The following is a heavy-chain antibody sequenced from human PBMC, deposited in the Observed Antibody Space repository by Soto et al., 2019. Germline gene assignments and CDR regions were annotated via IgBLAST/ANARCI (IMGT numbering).Heavy chain of an antibody. CDR1: GGSFSGYY. D-gene: IGHD1-26*01. J-gene: IGHJ6*02. CDR2: INHSGST. Sequence: PSETLSLTCAVYGGSFSGYYWSWIRQPPGKGLEWIGEINHSGSTNYNPSLKSRVTISVDTSKNQFSLKLSSVTAEDTAVYYCARVGVGAIYGLDVWGQGTTVTVSS. CDR3: ARVGVGAIYGLDV. V-gene: IGHV4-34*01.